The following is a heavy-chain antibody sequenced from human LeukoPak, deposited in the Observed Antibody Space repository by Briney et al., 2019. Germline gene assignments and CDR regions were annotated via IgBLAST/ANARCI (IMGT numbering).Heavy chain of an antibody. D-gene: IGHD6-19*01. J-gene: IGHJ4*02. V-gene: IGHV4-39*07. CDR2: IYYSGST. CDR1: GGSISSSSYY. Sequence: SETLSLTCTVSGGSISSSSYYWGWIRQPPGKGLEWIGSIYYSGSTNYNPSLKSRVTISVDTSKNQFSLKLSSVTAADTAVYYCARDRGGRYSSAYYFDYWGQGTLVTVSS. CDR3: ARDRGGRYSSAYYFDY.